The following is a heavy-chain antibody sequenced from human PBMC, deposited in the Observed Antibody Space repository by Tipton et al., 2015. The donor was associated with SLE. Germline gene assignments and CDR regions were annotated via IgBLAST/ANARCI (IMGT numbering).Heavy chain of an antibody. V-gene: IGHV3-23*01. J-gene: IGHJ4*02. Sequence: SLRLSCAASGFTFNIHGMMWVRQAPGKGLEWVSGINGGGGGTHTADSVKGRFTISRDNSKNTLYLQMNSLRVEDTAIYYCAKEDGYNTFDYWGQGTLVTVSS. D-gene: IGHD5-24*01. CDR2: INGGGGGT. CDR1: GFTFNIHG. CDR3: AKEDGYNTFDY.